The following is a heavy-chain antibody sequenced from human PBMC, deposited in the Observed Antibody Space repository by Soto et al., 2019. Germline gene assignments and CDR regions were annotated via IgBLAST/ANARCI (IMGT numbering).Heavy chain of an antibody. Sequence: GESLKISCKGSGYNFATYWIGWVRQMPGKGLEWMGIIYPGDSDTTYNPSFQGQVTISVDKSISTAYLQWSSLKASDTAIYYCARGRAYGSGSYYVNFDSWGQGVLVTVSS. CDR2: IYPGDSDT. CDR3: ARGRAYGSGSYYVNFDS. J-gene: IGHJ4*02. V-gene: IGHV5-51*01. D-gene: IGHD3-10*01. CDR1: GYNFATYW.